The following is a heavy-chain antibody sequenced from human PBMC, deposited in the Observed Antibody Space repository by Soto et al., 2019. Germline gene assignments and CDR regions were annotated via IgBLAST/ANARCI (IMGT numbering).Heavy chain of an antibody. CDR3: AKGYAYDILTSSAYYLDY. D-gene: IGHD3-9*01. J-gene: IGHJ4*02. V-gene: IGHV3-9*01. CDR1: GFTFDDYA. CDR2: ISWNSGSI. Sequence: GGSLRLSCAASGFTFDDYAMHWVRQAPGKGLEWVSGISWNSGSIGYADSVKGRFTISRDNAKNSLYLQMNSLRAEDTALYDCAKGYAYDILTSSAYYLDYWGQGTLVTVSS.